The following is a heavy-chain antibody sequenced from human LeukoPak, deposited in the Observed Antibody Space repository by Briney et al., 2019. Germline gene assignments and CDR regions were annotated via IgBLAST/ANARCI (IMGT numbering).Heavy chain of an antibody. CDR3: AKGYSSTSEFDY. CDR2: ISWNSGSI. CDR1: GVTFDDYA. J-gene: IGHJ4*02. D-gene: IGHD2-2*01. V-gene: IGHV3-9*01. Sequence: PGGSLRLSCAASGVTFDDYAMHWVRQAPGKGLEWVSGISWNSGSIGYADSVKGRFTISRDNAKNSLYLQMNSLRAEDTALYYCAKGYSSTSEFDYWGQGTLVTVSS.